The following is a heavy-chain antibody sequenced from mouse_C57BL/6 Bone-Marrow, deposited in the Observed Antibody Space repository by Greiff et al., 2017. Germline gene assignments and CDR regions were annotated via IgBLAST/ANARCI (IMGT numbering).Heavy chain of an antibody. Sequence: QVQLQQSGAELARPGASVKLSCKASGYTFTSYGISWVKQRTGQGLEWIGEIYPRSGNTYYNEKFKGKATLTADKSSSTAYMGLRSLTSDDSAVYCCARYYYGDDRYAMDYWGKGTSGTVAS. CDR1: GYTFTSYG. CDR3: ARYYYGDDRYAMDY. V-gene: IGHV1-81*01. J-gene: IGHJ4*01. CDR2: IYPRSGNT. D-gene: IGHD2-2*01.